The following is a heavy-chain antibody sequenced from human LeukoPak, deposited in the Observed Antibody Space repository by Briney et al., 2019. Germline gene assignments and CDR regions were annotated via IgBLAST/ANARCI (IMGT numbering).Heavy chain of an antibody. Sequence: GGSLRLSCTASGFTFSSYVMSWVRLAPGKGLEWVSAISGSATGTFYADSVKGRFTISRDNSKNTLYLQMNSLRVEDTALYYCAKAEVGPLDYWGQGTLVTVSS. V-gene: IGHV3-23*01. CDR3: AKAEVGPLDY. CDR1: GFTFSSYV. D-gene: IGHD1-26*01. CDR2: ISGSATGT. J-gene: IGHJ4*02.